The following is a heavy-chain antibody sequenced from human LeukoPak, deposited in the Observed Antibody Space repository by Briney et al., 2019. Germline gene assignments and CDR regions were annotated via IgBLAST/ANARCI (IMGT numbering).Heavy chain of an antibody. V-gene: IGHV3-21*01. J-gene: IGHJ5*02. CDR2: ISSSYI. Sequence: GGSLRLSCAASGFTFSSYSMNWVRQAPGKGLEWVSSISSSYIYYADSVKGRFTISRDNAKNSLYLQMNSLRAEDTAVYYCARDGTMVRGVTWFDPWGQGTLVTVSS. CDR1: GFTFSSYS. D-gene: IGHD3-10*01. CDR3: ARDGTMVRGVTWFDP.